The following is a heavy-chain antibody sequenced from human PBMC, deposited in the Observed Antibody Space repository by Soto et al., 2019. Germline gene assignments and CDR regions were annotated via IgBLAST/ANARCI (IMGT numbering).Heavy chain of an antibody. D-gene: IGHD2-2*01. Sequence: ASVKVSCKASGYTFTSYGISWVRQAPGQGLEWMGWISAYNGNTNYAQKLQGRVTMTTDTSTSTAYMELRSLRSDDTAVYYCARYRYCSSTSCYSEIDPWGHGTLVTVSS. CDR2: ISAYNGNT. J-gene: IGHJ5*02. V-gene: IGHV1-18*01. CDR1: GYTFTSYG. CDR3: ARYRYCSSTSCYSEIDP.